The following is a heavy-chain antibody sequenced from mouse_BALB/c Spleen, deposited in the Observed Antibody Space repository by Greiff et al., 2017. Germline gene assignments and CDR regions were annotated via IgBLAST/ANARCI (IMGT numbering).Heavy chain of an antibody. J-gene: IGHJ1*01. Sequence: EVNVVESGGDLVKPGGSLKLSCAASGFTFSIYGMSWVRQTPDKRLEWVATISSGGSYTYYPDSVKGRFTISRDNAKNTLYLQMSSLKSEDTAMYYCARQDGNYAYWYFDVWGAGTTVTVSS. CDR2: ISSGGSYT. V-gene: IGHV5-6*01. D-gene: IGHD2-1*01. CDR1: GFTFSIYG. CDR3: ARQDGNYAYWYFDV.